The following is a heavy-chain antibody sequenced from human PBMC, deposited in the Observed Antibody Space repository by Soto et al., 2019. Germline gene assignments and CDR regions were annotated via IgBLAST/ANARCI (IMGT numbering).Heavy chain of an antibody. CDR3: ARQALAVSYYFDY. CDR1: GGSFSGYY. D-gene: IGHD6-19*01. Sequence: SETLSLTCAVYGGSFSGYYWSWIRQPPGKGLEWIGEINHSGSTNYNPSLKSRVTISVDTSKNQFSLKLSPVTAADTAVYYCARQALAVSYYFDYWGQGTLVTVSS. J-gene: IGHJ4*02. V-gene: IGHV4-34*01. CDR2: INHSGST.